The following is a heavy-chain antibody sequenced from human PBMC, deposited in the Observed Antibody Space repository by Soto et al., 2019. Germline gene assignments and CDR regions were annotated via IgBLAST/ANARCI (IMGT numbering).Heavy chain of an antibody. Sequence: SETLSLACTVSGGTISSWYWSWIRQPPGKGLEWIGYIYYSGSTNCNPSLKSRVTISVDTSKNQFSLKLSSVTAADTAVYYCARRYRSAFAYWGQGTLGTVFS. V-gene: IGHV4-59*08. CDR2: IYYSGST. J-gene: IGHJ4*02. D-gene: IGHD1-26*01. CDR1: GGTISSWY. CDR3: ARRYRSAFAY.